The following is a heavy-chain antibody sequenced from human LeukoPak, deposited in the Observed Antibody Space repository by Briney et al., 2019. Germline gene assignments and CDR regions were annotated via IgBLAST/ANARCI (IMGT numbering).Heavy chain of an antibody. CDR1: GGSFSGYF. Sequence: LSLTCDVYGGSFSGYFWTWIRQAPGKGLEWVSYISSSGSTIYYADSVKGRFTISRDNAKNSLYLQMNSLRAEDTAVYYCASSVAATQIGVDYWGQGTLVTVSS. D-gene: IGHD2-15*01. J-gene: IGHJ4*02. CDR3: ASSVAATQIGVDY. CDR2: ISSSGSTI. V-gene: IGHV3-11*01.